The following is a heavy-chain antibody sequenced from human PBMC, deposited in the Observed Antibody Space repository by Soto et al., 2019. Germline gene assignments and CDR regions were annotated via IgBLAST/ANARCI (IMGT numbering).Heavy chain of an antibody. CDR2: INPKSGGT. V-gene: IGHV1-2*02. CDR1: GYTFTVYY. Sequence: ASVKVSCKASGYTFTVYYMHWVRQAPGQGLEWMGWINPKSGGTMYPQKFQGRVTMTWDTSISTAYMALTRLRSDDTAVYYCARDLAKGGGSAGFDYWGQGTLVTVSA. D-gene: IGHD1-26*01. CDR3: ARDLAKGGGSAGFDY. J-gene: IGHJ4*02.